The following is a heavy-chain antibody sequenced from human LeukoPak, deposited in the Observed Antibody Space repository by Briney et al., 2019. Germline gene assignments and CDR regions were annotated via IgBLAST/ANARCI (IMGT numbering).Heavy chain of an antibody. V-gene: IGHV1-2*02. Sequence: GASVKVSCKASGYTFTFYDINWVRQAPGQGLEWMGWINPNSGGTSSAQKFQGRVTMTRDTSITTVYMEMNWLTSDDTAIYYCARADRLHGGPYLIGPWGQGTLVTVSS. CDR2: INPNSGGT. D-gene: IGHD2-21*01. CDR1: GYTFTFYD. CDR3: ARADRLHGGPYLIGP. J-gene: IGHJ5*02.